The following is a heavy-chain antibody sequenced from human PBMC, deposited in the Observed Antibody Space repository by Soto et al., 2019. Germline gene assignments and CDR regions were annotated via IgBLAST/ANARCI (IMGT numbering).Heavy chain of an antibody. Sequence: SETLSLTCAVSGGSISSSNWWSWVRQPPGKGLEWIGEIYHSGSTNYNPSLKSRVTISVDKSKNQFSLKLSSVTAADTAVYYCARTVYDSSGYQIDYWGQGTLVTVYS. CDR1: GGSISSSNW. J-gene: IGHJ4*02. CDR3: ARTVYDSSGYQIDY. D-gene: IGHD3-22*01. CDR2: IYHSGST. V-gene: IGHV4-4*02.